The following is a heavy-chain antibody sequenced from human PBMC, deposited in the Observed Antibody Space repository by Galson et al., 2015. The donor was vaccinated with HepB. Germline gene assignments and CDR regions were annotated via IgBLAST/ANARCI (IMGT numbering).Heavy chain of an antibody. CDR3: ARAKEGRGYFDY. Sequence: SETLSLTCAVSGDSISNDRWWSWVRRPPGEGLEWIGEAYHSGGTNYRPSLKSRVTISVDKSKNQFSLKLTSVTAADTAVYYCARAKEGRGYFDYWGQGTLVTVSS. CDR1: GDSISNDRW. V-gene: IGHV4-4*02. J-gene: IGHJ4*02. CDR2: AYHSGGT. D-gene: IGHD3-10*01.